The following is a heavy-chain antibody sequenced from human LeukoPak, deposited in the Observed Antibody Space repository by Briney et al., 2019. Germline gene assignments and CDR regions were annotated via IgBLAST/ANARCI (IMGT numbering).Heavy chain of an antibody. CDR2: IIPIFGTA. Sequence: SVKVSCKASGGTFSSYAISWVRQAPGQGLEWMGGIIPIFGTANYAQKFQGRVTITADESTSTAYMELSSLRSEDTAVSYCARNPGFGELFLGAFDIWGQGTMVTVSS. CDR3: ARNPGFGELFLGAFDI. D-gene: IGHD3-10*01. CDR1: GGTFSSYA. J-gene: IGHJ3*02. V-gene: IGHV1-69*13.